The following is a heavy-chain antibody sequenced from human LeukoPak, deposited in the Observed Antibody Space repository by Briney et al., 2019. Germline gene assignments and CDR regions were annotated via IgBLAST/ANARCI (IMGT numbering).Heavy chain of an antibody. D-gene: IGHD4-11*01. CDR1: GGSISSYY. CDR3: ARLVDYSFDY. CDR2: IYYSGST. Sequence: PSETLSLTCTVSGGSISSYYWSWTRQPPGKGLEWIGYIYYSGSTNYNPSLKSRVTISVDTSKNQFSLKLSSVTAADTAVYYCARLVDYSFDYWGQGTLVTASS. V-gene: IGHV4-59*01. J-gene: IGHJ4*02.